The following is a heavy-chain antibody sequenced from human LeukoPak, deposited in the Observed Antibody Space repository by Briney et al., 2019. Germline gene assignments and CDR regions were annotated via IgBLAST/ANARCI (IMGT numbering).Heavy chain of an antibody. Sequence: GGSLRLSCAASGFTFSSYWMNWVRQAPGKGLVWVSRIASDGSSTTYADSVKGRFSISRDNSKSTLYLQMNSLRPEDTAVYYCARGGSRGSFDIWGQGTMVTVSS. V-gene: IGHV3-74*01. CDR1: GFTFSSYW. CDR2: IASDGSST. D-gene: IGHD1-26*01. J-gene: IGHJ3*02. CDR3: ARGGSRGSFDI.